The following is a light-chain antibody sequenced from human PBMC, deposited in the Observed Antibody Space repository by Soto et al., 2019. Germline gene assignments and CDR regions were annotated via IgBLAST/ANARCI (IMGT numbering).Light chain of an antibody. CDR2: GNN. J-gene: IGLJ2*01. Sequence: QSVLTQPPSVSAAPGQKVTISCSGISSNIGSNSVSWYKHLPGTAPKLLIYGNNKRPSGIPDRFSGSKSGTSATLGITGLQTGDEADYYCVTWDTGLSAVVFGGGTQLTVL. CDR1: SSNIGSNS. V-gene: IGLV1-51*01. CDR3: VTWDTGLSAVV.